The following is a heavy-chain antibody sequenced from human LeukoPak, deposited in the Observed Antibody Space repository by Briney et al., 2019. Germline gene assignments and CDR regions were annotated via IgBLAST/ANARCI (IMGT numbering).Heavy chain of an antibody. V-gene: IGHV4-4*02. D-gene: IGHD2-2*02. CDR2: FSHSGST. Sequence: RPSGTLSLTCAVSGGSISSSNWWSWVCQPPGEGLEWIAYFSHSGSTFYNPSLKSRVTISLDTSKNQFSLNLRSVTAADTAVYYCAGQNIPTPHDYWGQGTQVTVSS. J-gene: IGHJ4*02. CDR1: GGSISSSNW. CDR3: AGQNIPTPHDY.